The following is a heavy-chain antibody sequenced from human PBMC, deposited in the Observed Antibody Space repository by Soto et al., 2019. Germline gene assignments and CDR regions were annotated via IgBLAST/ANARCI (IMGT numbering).Heavy chain of an antibody. V-gene: IGHV4-4*02. CDR1: GGSISSSNW. J-gene: IGHJ4*02. Sequence: SETLSLTCAVSGGSISSSNWWSWVRQPPGKGLEWIGEIYHDGSTNYNPSLKSRVTMSLDKSKNQFSLKLSSVTAADTAAYYCALCWGMRQYYDYWGQGALVTVSS. D-gene: IGHD3-16*01. CDR3: ALCWGMRQYYDY. CDR2: IYHDGST.